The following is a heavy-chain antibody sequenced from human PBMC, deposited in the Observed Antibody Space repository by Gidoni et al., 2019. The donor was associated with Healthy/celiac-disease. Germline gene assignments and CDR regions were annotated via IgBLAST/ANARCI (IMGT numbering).Heavy chain of an antibody. D-gene: IGHD3-10*01. CDR2: INHSGST. V-gene: IGHV4-34*01. Sequence: QVQLQQWGAGLLKPSETLSLTCAVYGGSFSGYYWSWIRQPPGKGLEWIGKINHSGSTNYNPSLKSRVTISVDTSKNQFSLKLSSVTAADTAVYYCARGYGSGNTYGMDVWGQGTTVTVSS. J-gene: IGHJ6*02. CDR3: ARGYGSGNTYGMDV. CDR1: GGSFSGYY.